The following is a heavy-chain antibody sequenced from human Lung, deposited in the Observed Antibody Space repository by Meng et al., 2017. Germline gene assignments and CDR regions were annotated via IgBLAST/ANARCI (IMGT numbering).Heavy chain of an antibody. CDR1: GGSFSDYS. V-gene: IGHV4-34*01. CDR2: INHSGST. Sequence: QVQSQLWGEGRLQPAGTSSLARVLPGGSFSDYSLSWIRQPPGKGLEWIGEINHSGSTNYNPSLESRATISVDTSQNNLSLKLSSVTAADSAVYYCARGPTTMAHDFDYWGQGTLVTVSS. D-gene: IGHD4-11*01. J-gene: IGHJ4*02. CDR3: ARGPTTMAHDFDY.